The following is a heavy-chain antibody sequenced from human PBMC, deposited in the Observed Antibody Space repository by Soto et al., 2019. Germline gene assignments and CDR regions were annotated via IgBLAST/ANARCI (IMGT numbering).Heavy chain of an antibody. D-gene: IGHD6-13*01. V-gene: IGHV1-69*01. CDR1: GGTFSSYA. CDR3: ARDSRRIIAAAGIYYYYYGMDV. CDR2: IIPLFGTA. Sequence: QVQLVQSGAEVKKPGSSVKVSCKASGGTFSSYAISWVRQAPGQGLEWMGGIIPLFGTANYAQKFQGRVTITADESTSTAYMELSSLRSEDTAVYYCARDSRRIIAAAGIYYYYYGMDVWGQGTTVTVSS. J-gene: IGHJ6*02.